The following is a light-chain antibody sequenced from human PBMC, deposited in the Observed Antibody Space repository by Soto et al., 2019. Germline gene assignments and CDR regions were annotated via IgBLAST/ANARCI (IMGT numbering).Light chain of an antibody. Sequence: VHMPQSPSSLSGSVGDRVIITCRASQDIRVDVGWLQQRPGHAPNLLIYAASTLHTGVPSTFTGSGSGTDFTLTINDLQPEDVATYFCLQDYDFPYTFGQGTKVDIK. J-gene: IGKJ2*01. CDR3: LQDYDFPYT. CDR1: QDIRVD. V-gene: IGKV1-6*01. CDR2: AAS.